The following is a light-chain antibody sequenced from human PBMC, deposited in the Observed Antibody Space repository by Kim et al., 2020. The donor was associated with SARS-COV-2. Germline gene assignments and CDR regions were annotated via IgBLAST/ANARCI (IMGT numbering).Light chain of an antibody. V-gene: IGKV3-15*01. J-gene: IGKJ3*01. Sequence: VSPGKRATLPCRASQSVNNNLAWYQQKPGQSPRLLISYASTRASGIPARFSGSGSGTEFTLTISSLQSEDFTVYYCQQYNAWPFTFGPGTKVDIK. CDR2: YAS. CDR3: QQYNAWPFT. CDR1: QSVNNN.